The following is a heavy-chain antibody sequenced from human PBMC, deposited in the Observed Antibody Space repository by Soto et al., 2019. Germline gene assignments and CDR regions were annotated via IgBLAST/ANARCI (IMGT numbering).Heavy chain of an antibody. J-gene: IGHJ4*02. Sequence: QVQLVESGGGLVKPGGSLRLSCAVSGFTFSDYYMNWIRQATGKGLEWVSHISSSGTSIHYADSVKGRFTISRDNAKNSLYLQMDSLRAEDTAVYYCARRGYYFDYWGQGTLVTVSS. V-gene: IGHV3-11*01. CDR3: ARRGYYFDY. CDR1: GFTFSDYY. CDR2: ISSSGTSI.